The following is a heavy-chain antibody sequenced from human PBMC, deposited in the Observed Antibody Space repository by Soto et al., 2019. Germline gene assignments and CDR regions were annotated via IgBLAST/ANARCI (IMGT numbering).Heavy chain of an antibody. D-gene: IGHD6-13*01. V-gene: IGHV4-31*03. CDR3: ARDIPAYSSSWYPGRMGGYNWYDP. CDR1: GGSISSGGYY. J-gene: IGHJ5*02. Sequence: SETLSLTCTVSGGSISSGGYYWSWIRQHPGKGLEWIGYIYYSGSTYYNPSLKSRVTISVDTSKNQFSLKLSSVTAADTAVYYCARDIPAYSSSWYPGRMGGYNWYDPWGQGTLVTVSS. CDR2: IYYSGST.